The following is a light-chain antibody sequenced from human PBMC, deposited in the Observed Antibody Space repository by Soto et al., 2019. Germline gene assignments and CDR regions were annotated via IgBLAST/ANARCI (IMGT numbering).Light chain of an antibody. Sequence: QSVLPQPPAVSAAPGQMVTISCSGTSSNIGSTYVSWYQHLPGTASKLLIYDNNKRPSGIPARFSGSKSGTSATLGITGLQTGDEADYYCAAWDTSLHALILGGGTKLTVL. CDR2: DNN. CDR1: SSNIGSTY. V-gene: IGLV1-51*01. J-gene: IGLJ2*01. CDR3: AAWDTSLHALI.